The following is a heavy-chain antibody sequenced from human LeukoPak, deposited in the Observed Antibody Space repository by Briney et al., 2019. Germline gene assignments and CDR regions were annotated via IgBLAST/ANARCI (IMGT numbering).Heavy chain of an antibody. J-gene: IGHJ4*02. D-gene: IGHD5-12*01. Sequence: SVKVSCKASGGTFTSYAISWVRQAPGQGLEWMGGIIPIFGTVNYAQKFQGRVTIIADKSTSTAYMELSSLRSEDAAVYYCARGRWIAPDERYYFDYWGQGTLVTVSS. CDR2: IIPIFGTV. CDR3: ARGRWIAPDERYYFDY. V-gene: IGHV1-69*06. CDR1: GGTFTSYA.